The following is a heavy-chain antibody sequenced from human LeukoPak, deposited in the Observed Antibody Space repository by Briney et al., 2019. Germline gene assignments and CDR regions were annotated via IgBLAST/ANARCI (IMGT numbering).Heavy chain of an antibody. CDR1: GGSFSGYY. CDR2: INHSGST. D-gene: IGHD5-24*01. Sequence: PSETLSLTCAVYGGSFSGYYWSWIRQPPGKGLEWIGEINHSGSTNYNPSLKSRVTISVDTSKNQFSLKLSSVTAADTAVYYCARREMATISFDYWGQGTLVTVSS. V-gene: IGHV4-34*01. J-gene: IGHJ4*02. CDR3: ARREMATISFDY.